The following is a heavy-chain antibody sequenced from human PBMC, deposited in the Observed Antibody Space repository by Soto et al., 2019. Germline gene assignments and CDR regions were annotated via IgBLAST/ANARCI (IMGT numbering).Heavy chain of an antibody. J-gene: IGHJ3*02. V-gene: IGHV1-3*01. CDR2: INAGNGNT. CDR3: ARGLAAAHDAFDI. D-gene: IGHD6-13*01. Sequence: ASVKVSCKASGHTFTSYAMHWVRQAPGQRLEWMGWINAGNGNTKYSQKFQGRVAITRDTSASTAYMELSSLRSEDTAVYYCARGLAAAHDAFDIWGQGTMVTVSS. CDR1: GHTFTSYA.